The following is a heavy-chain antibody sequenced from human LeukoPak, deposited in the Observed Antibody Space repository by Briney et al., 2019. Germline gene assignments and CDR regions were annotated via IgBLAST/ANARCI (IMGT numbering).Heavy chain of an antibody. Sequence: SETLSLTCSVSGDSITSGEYYWAWLRQPPGKGLEWIGSFYYSGSTYYNPSHKSRLTISVDTSKNLFYLKLSSVTAADTAVYYCARLGTNYPFDYWGQGTLVTVSS. CDR1: GDSITSGEYY. CDR2: FYYSGST. J-gene: IGHJ4*02. CDR3: ARLGTNYPFDY. D-gene: IGHD1-7*01. V-gene: IGHV4-39*01.